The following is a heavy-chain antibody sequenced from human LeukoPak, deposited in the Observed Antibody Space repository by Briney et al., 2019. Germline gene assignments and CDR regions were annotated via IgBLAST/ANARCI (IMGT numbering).Heavy chain of an antibody. V-gene: IGHV4-4*07. CDR3: AREVVFVSVAMAYYYYYMEV. CDR1: GGSISSYY. Sequence: SETLSLTCTVSGGSISSYYWSWIRQPAGKGLEWMGRIYTSGSTNYNPSLKSRVTMSVDTSKNQFSLKLSSVTAADTAVYYCAREVVFVSVAMAYYYYYMEVWGKGTTVTVFS. J-gene: IGHJ6*03. D-gene: IGHD2-2*01. CDR2: IYTSGST.